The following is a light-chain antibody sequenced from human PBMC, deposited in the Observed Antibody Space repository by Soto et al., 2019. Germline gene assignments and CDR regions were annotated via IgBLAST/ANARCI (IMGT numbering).Light chain of an antibody. Sequence: DIQMTQSPSTLSASVGDRVTITCRASQSISSWLAWYQQKPGKAPKLLIYKASSLESGVPSGFSGSGSGTEFTLTISSLQPDDFATYYCQQYNSSPYTFGQGTKLEIK. CDR1: QSISSW. V-gene: IGKV1-5*03. J-gene: IGKJ2*01. CDR2: KAS. CDR3: QQYNSSPYT.